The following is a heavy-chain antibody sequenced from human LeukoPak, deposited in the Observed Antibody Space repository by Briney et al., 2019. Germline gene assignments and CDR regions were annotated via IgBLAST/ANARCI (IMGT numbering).Heavy chain of an antibody. V-gene: IGHV3-7*01. CDR3: AREPRVIGTTMVKATVDY. CDR2: KKQDGSEK. Sequence: GGSLRLSCAASGFTFSNYWMSWVRQAPGKGLEWVASKKQDGSEKYCVDSVKGRFTISRDNAKTSLYLQMNSLRAEDTAVYYCAREPRVIGTTMVKATVDYWGQGTLVTVSS. D-gene: IGHD5-18*01. J-gene: IGHJ4*02. CDR1: GFTFSNYW.